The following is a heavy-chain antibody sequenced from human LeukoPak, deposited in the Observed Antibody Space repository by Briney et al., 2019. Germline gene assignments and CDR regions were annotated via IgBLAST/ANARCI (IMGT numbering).Heavy chain of an antibody. J-gene: IGHJ4*02. CDR2: IYYSGST. D-gene: IGHD2-15*01. CDR3: VRSSTYHLFDD. CDR1: GGSISSGDYY. V-gene: IGHV4-30-4*01. Sequence: SQTLSLTCTVSGGSISSGDYYWSWIRQPPGKGLEWIGYIYYSGSTYYNPSLKSRVTISVDTSKNQISLKLSSVTAADTAVYYYVRSSTYHLFDDWGQGTLVTVSS.